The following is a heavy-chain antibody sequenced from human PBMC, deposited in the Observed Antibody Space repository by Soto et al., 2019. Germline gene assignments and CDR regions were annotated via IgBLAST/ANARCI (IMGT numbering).Heavy chain of an antibody. CDR2: FNPEGGET. CDR3: ARDLVRGVNYYYGMDV. Sequence: ASVKVSCKVSGYTLTELSMHWVRQAPGKGLEWMGGFNPEGGETSYAQKFQGRVTMTRDTSTSTVYMELSSLRSEDTAVYYCARDLVRGVNYYYGMDVWGQGTTVTVSS. J-gene: IGHJ6*02. V-gene: IGHV1-24*01. CDR1: GYTLTELS. D-gene: IGHD3-10*01.